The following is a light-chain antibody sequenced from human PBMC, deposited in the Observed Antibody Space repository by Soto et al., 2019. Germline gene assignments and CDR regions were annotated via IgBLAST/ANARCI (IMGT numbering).Light chain of an antibody. CDR3: LQDYSFPWT. J-gene: IGKJ1*01. V-gene: IGKV1-6*01. CDR2: AAS. CDR1: QSISSC. Sequence: IQMTQSPSTLSASVGDRVTITCRAGQSISSCLARYPQKPGKALRLLIYAASILQSGVPSRFSGSGSGTDFTLTISSLQPEDFATYYCLQDYSFPWTFGQGTKV.